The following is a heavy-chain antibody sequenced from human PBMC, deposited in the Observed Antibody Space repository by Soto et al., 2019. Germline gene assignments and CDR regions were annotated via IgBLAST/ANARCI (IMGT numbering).Heavy chain of an antibody. J-gene: IGHJ4*02. CDR1: GGSISSSSYY. CDR2: IYYSGST. CDR3: ARYIVATLGH. Sequence: SETLSLTCTVSGGSISSSSYYWGWIRQPPGKGLEWIGSIYYSGSTYYNPSLKSRVTISVDTSKNQFSLKLSSVTAADTAVYYCARYIVATLGHWGQGTLVTVSS. D-gene: IGHD5-12*01. V-gene: IGHV4-39*01.